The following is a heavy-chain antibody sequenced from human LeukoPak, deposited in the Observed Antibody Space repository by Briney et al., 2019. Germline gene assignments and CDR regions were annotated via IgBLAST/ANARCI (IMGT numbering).Heavy chain of an antibody. CDR2: ISAGGATI. D-gene: IGHD1-26*01. CDR3: AKDSGGTYFYYYYYMDV. Sequence: GWSLRLSCAASGFSFSTYAMSWVRQAPGKGLEWVSAISAGGATIYYADSVKGRFTVSRDNSKNTLYLQMNSLRAEDTAVYYCAKDSGGTYFYYYYYMDVWGKGTTVTVSS. J-gene: IGHJ6*03. CDR1: GFSFSTYA. V-gene: IGHV3-23*01.